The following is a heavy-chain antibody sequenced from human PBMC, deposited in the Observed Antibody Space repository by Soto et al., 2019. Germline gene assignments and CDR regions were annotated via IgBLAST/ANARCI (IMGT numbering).Heavy chain of an antibody. CDR1: GGTFSSYA. CDR3: ARFGSGSYTDYGMDV. Sequence: ASVKVSCNASGGTFSSYAISLVRQAPGQGLEWMGGIIPIFGTANYAQKFQGRVTITADGSTSTAYMELSSLRSEDTAVYYCARFGSGSYTDYGMDVWGQGTTVTVSS. V-gene: IGHV1-69*13. D-gene: IGHD3-10*01. J-gene: IGHJ6*02. CDR2: IIPIFGTA.